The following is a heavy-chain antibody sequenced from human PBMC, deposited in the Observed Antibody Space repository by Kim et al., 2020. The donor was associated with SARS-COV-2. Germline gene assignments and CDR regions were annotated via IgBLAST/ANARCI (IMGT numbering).Heavy chain of an antibody. CDR2: GST. CDR3: ARVQWLADY. D-gene: IGHD6-19*01. J-gene: IGHJ4*02. Sequence: GSTTHNPSLKSRVTISVDTSKNQFSLKLGSVTAADTAVYYCARVQWLADYWGQGTLVTVSS. V-gene: IGHV4-34*01.